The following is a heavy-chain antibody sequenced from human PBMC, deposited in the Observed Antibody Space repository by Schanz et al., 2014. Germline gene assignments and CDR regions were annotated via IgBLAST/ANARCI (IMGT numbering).Heavy chain of an antibody. CDR1: GFTFSDYY. D-gene: IGHD6-13*01. CDR3: ARSGRDIGEAADY. J-gene: IGHJ4*02. CDR2: ISNSGSTI. V-gene: IGHV3-11*01. Sequence: PGGSLRLSCAASGFTFSDYYMTWIRQAPGKGLEWVSYISNSGSTIYYADSVKGRFTISRDNAKNSLYLQMNSLRAEDTAIYYCARSGRDIGEAADYWGQGTLVTVSS.